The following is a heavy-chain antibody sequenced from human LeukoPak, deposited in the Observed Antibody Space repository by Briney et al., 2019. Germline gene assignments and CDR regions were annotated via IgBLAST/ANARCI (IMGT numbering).Heavy chain of an antibody. D-gene: IGHD4-17*01. V-gene: IGHV4-59*08. Sequence: PSETLSLTCSVSGGSFSTYYWTWLLQPPGKGLEYIGYVYYTGSTNHNPSLQSRVAISIDTSKNRFSLKLRSVTAADTAVYFCARIDGDLLDSWGQGTLVAVSS. J-gene: IGHJ4*02. CDR1: GGSFSTYY. CDR2: VYYTGST. CDR3: ARIDGDLLDS.